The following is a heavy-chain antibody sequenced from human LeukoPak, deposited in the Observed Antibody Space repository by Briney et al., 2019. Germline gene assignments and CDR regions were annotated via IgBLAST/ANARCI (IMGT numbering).Heavy chain of an antibody. Sequence: GGSLRLSCAASGFSLSIFAMSWVRQAPGKGLEWVSSIHGSGGLTYYADSVKGRFSISRDTSSVYLHMNGLRAEDTALYYCAKDQGNDYGDQLHYWGQGTLVTVSS. CDR3: AKDQGNDYGDQLHY. CDR1: GFSLSIFA. V-gene: IGHV3-23*01. CDR2: IHGSGGLT. J-gene: IGHJ4*02. D-gene: IGHD4/OR15-4a*01.